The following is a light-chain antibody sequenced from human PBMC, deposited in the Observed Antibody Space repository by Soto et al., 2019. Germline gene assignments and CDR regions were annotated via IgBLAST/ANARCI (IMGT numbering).Light chain of an antibody. CDR2: GAS. J-gene: IGKJ1*01. Sequence: EIVMTQSPATLSVSPGERATLSCRASQSVSSNLAWYQQHPGQAPRLLIYGASSRATGIPDRFSGSGSGTDFTLTISRLEPDDFAVYYCQKYGTFWTFGQGTKVDIK. V-gene: IGKV3-20*01. CDR1: QSVSSN. CDR3: QKYGTFWT.